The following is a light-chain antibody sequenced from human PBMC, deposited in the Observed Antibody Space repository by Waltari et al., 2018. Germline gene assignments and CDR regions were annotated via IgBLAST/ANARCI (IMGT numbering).Light chain of an antibody. CDR3: QQYYDTPYT. V-gene: IGKV4-1*01. Sequence: DIVMTQSPDSLVVSLGERATINCKSSRNLLYSPNNKDFLAWYQQKPGQPPKLLIHWASTRESGVPDRFTGSGSGTDFSLTISSLQAEDVAVYYCQQYYDTPYTFGQGTKLEIK. J-gene: IGKJ2*01. CDR1: RNLLYSPNNKDF. CDR2: WAS.